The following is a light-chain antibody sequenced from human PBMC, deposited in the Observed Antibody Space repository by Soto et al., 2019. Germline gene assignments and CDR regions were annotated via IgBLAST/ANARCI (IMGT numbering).Light chain of an antibody. Sequence: EIVLTQSPATLSLSPGEGATLSCRASQSVSSYLAWYQQKPGQAPRLLIYEASNRATGIPARFSGSGSGTDFTLTISSLEPEDFAVYYCQQRSNWPLTFGGGTKMEIK. CDR3: QQRSNWPLT. J-gene: IGKJ4*01. CDR2: EAS. CDR1: QSVSSY. V-gene: IGKV3-11*01.